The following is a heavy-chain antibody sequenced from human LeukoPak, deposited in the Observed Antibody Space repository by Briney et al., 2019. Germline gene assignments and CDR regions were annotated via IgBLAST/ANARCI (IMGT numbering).Heavy chain of an antibody. CDR3: ARVAYPPRKSSYYYYMDV. CDR2: PYSGGNT. V-gene: IGHV3-53*01. CDR1: RSTVSANS. J-gene: IGHJ6*03. Sequence: SPTPSCSAARSTVSANSMTWVRQAPGKGLEWVSIPYSGGNTHYADSVKGRFTISRDNSQNTLYLQMNSLRAEDTAIYYCARVAYPPRKSSYYYYMDVWGIGTTVTVSS.